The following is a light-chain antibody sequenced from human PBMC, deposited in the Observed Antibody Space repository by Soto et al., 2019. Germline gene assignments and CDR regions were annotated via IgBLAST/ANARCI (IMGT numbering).Light chain of an antibody. Sequence: DIQMTQSPSTLSGSVGDRVTITCRASKTISSCLAWYQQKPGKAPKLLIYKASTLKSGVPSRFSGSGYGTEFTLTISSLQPDDFATYDCQHYNSYSEAFGQGTKV. CDR3: QHYNSYSEA. CDR2: KAS. J-gene: IGKJ1*01. V-gene: IGKV1-5*03. CDR1: KTISSC.